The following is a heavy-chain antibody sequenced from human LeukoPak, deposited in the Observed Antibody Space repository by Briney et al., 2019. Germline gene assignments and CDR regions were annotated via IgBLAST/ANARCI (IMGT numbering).Heavy chain of an antibody. J-gene: IGHJ4*02. CDR3: ARSFVVVTAILD. CDR1: GFTFSSYA. D-gene: IGHD2-21*02. CDR2: ISGSGGST. V-gene: IGHV3-23*01. Sequence: PGGSLRLSCAASGFTFSSYAMSWVRQAPGKGLEWVSAISGSGGSTYYADSVKGRFTISRDNSKNTLYLQMNSLRAEDTAVYYCARSFVVVTAILDWGQGTLVTVSS.